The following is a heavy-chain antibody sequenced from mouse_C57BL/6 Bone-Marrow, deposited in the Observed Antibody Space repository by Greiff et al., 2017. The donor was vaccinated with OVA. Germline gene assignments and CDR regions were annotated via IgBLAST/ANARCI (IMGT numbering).Heavy chain of an antibody. D-gene: IGHD2-5*01. V-gene: IGHV1-61*01. J-gene: IGHJ4*01. CDR2: IYPSDSET. CDR1: GYTFTSYW. CDR3: AREIPTYYSNYGDAMDY. Sequence: VKLQQPGAELVRPGSSVKLSCKASGYTFTSYWMDWVKQRPGQGLEWIGNIYPSDSETHYNQKFKDKATLTVDKSSSTAYMQLSSLTSEDSAVYYCAREIPTYYSNYGDAMDYWGQGTSVTVSS.